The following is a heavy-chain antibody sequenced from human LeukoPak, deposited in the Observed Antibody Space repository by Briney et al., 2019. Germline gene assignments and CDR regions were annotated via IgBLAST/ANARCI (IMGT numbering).Heavy chain of an antibody. CDR3: ALDGGAAADHYYYYYMDV. V-gene: IGHV3-30*02. D-gene: IGHD6-13*01. CDR2: IRYDGSNK. J-gene: IGHJ6*03. Sequence: GSLRLFCSASGFTFSRYGMHLVRQAPGKGLEWGAFIRYDGSNKYYADSVKGRFTISRDNSKNTLYLQMNSLRAEDTAVYYCALDGGAAADHYYYYYMDVWGKGTTVTVSS. CDR1: GFTFSRYG.